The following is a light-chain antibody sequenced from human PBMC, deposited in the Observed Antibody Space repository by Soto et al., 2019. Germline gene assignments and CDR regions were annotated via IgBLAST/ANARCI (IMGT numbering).Light chain of an antibody. V-gene: IGLV2-8*01. CDR1: SSDVGGYNY. CDR3: SSYTGSNSVV. J-gene: IGLJ2*01. Sequence: QSVLTQPPSASGSPGQSVTISCTGTSSDVGGYNYVSWYQQHPGKVPKLIIYEVSKRPSGVPDRFSGSKSGNAASLTVSGLQAEDEADYYCSSYTGSNSVVFGGGTKVTVL. CDR2: EVS.